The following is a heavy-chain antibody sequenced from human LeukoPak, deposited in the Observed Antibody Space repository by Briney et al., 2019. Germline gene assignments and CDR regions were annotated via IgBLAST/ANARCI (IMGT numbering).Heavy chain of an antibody. D-gene: IGHD3-22*01. J-gene: IGHJ4*02. CDR1: GFTVSTKY. Sequence: KTGGSLRLSCAVSGFTVSTKYMSWVRQAPGKGLEWVSSISSSSSYIYYADSVKGRFTISRDNAKNSLYLQMNSLRAEDTAVYYCAREPFPPRYDSSGYYFDYWGQGTLVTVSS. CDR2: ISSSSSYI. CDR3: AREPFPPRYDSSGYYFDY. V-gene: IGHV3-21*01.